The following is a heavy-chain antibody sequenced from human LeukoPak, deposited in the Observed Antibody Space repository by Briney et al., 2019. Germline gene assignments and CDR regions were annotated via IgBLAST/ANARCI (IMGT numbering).Heavy chain of an antibody. CDR1: GFTFSSFG. Sequence: GGSLRLSCAASGFTFSSFGMHWVRQAPGKGLKWVALISFDGSNKYYVDSVKGRFTISRDNSKNTLNLQMNSLRGEDTAVYYCAKDNNYGLRPYYFDYWGQGTLVTVSS. CDR3: AKDNNYGLRPYYFDY. V-gene: IGHV3-30*18. J-gene: IGHJ4*02. CDR2: ISFDGSNK. D-gene: IGHD3-10*01.